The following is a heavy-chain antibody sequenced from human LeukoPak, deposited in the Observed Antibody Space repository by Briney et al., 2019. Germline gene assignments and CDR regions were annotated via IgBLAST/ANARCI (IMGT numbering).Heavy chain of an antibody. CDR1: GGSFSGYY. CDR2: IYYSGST. J-gene: IGHJ4*02. Sequence: KPSETLSLTCAVYGGSFSGYYWSWIRQPPGKGLEWIGYIYYSGSTNYNPSLKSRVTISVDTSKNQFSLKLSSVTAADTAVYYCARVLWFGEYVFDYWGQGTLVTVSS. V-gene: IGHV4-59*01. CDR3: ARVLWFGEYVFDY. D-gene: IGHD3-10*01.